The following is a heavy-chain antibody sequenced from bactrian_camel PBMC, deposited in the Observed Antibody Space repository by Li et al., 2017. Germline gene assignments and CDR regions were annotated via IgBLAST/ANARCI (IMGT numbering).Heavy chain of an antibody. CDR1: GFTFHDWA. CDR2: INSGGTRT. CDR3: AADDLLYCESGFCTCGENLRPAH. J-gene: IGHJ4*01. Sequence: DVQLVESGGGLVQPGGSLRLSCTGSGFTFHDWALGWIRQAPEKGLEWVSGINSGGTRTYYADSVKGRFTISKDNAKNTLYLQMNSLKPEDTAMCYCAADDLLYCESGFCTCGENLRPAHWGQGTQVTVS. V-gene: IGHV3S31*01. D-gene: IGHD1*01.